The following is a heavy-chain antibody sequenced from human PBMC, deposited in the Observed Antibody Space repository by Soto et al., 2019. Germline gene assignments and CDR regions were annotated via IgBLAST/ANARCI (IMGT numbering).Heavy chain of an antibody. CDR2: IFYSGGT. V-gene: IGHV4-39*01. D-gene: IGHD3-22*01. CDR3: ARQASGYYYGWFDP. J-gene: IGHJ5*02. CDR1: GGSISSGGYS. Sequence: SETLSLTCAVSGGSISSGGYSCAWIRQPPGKGLEWIGTIFYSGGTFYIPSLKSRVTMSVDTSNNQFSLKLSSVTAADTAVYYCARQASGYYYGWFDPWGQGTLVTVSS.